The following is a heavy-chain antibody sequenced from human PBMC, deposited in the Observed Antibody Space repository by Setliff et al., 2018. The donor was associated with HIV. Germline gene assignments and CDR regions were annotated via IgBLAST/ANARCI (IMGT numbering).Heavy chain of an antibody. Sequence: SETLSLTCTVSGGSVGSSYWNWIRQSAGKGLEWIGRLHSSGSTNSNPSLKSRVTVSLDTFTNQISLKMKSVTAADTALYYCARDAGKGNCSGGRCFGFNYYYYWDVWGKGTTVTVSS. CDR3: ARDAGKGNCSGGRCFGFNYYYYWDV. J-gene: IGHJ6*03. CDR2: LHSSGST. CDR1: GGSVGSSY. D-gene: IGHD2-15*01. V-gene: IGHV4-4*07.